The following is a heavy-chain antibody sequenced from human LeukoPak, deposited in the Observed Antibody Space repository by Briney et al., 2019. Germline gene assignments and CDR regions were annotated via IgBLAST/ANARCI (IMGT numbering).Heavy chain of an antibody. CDR2: IFYTGSP. CDR1: GGSINNYKW. D-gene: IGHD6-19*01. J-gene: IGHJ4*02. CDR3: ARDTSTIAVAGTLSL. Sequence: SETLSLTCAVSGGSINNYKWWSWIRQSPGKGLEWLGEIFYTGSPNYNPSFKSRITMSVDKSNNQFSLILTSVTVADTAVYYCARDTSTIAVAGTLSLWGQGTLVTVSS. V-gene: IGHV4-4*02.